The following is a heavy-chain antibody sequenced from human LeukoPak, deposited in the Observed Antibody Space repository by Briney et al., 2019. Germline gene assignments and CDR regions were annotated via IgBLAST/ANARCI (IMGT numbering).Heavy chain of an antibody. J-gene: IGHJ3*02. CDR2: IWYDGSNK. D-gene: IGHD6-25*01. Sequence: PGRSLRLSCAASGFTFSSYGMHWVRQAPGKGLEWVAVIWYDGSNKYYADSVKGRFTISRDNSKNTLYLQMNSLRAEDTAVYYCARDPAYSSGKNAFDIWGQGTMVTVSS. CDR3: ARDPAYSSGKNAFDI. V-gene: IGHV3-33*01. CDR1: GFTFSSYG.